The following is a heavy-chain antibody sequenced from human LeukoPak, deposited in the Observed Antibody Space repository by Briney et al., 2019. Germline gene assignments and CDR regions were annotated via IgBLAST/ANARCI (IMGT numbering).Heavy chain of an antibody. V-gene: IGHV3-21*01. J-gene: IGHJ3*02. Sequence: PGGSLRLSCAASGFTFSSYSMNWVRQAPGKGLEWVSSISSSSSYIYYADSVKGRFTISRDNAKNSLYLQMNSLRAEDTAVYYCATSRDYGDYINDAFDIWGQGTMVTVSS. CDR3: ATSRDYGDYINDAFDI. CDR1: GFTFSSYS. D-gene: IGHD4-17*01. CDR2: ISSSSSYI.